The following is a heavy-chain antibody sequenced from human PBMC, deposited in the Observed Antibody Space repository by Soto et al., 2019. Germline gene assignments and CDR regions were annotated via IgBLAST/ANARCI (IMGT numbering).Heavy chain of an antibody. Sequence: VGSLRLSCAASGCTFGSYGMRWVRQAPGKGLEWVAVIWYDGSNKYYADSVKGRFTISRDNSKNTLYLQMNSLRAEDTAVYYCAPAQSGYYAYWGQGTLVTVSS. CDR1: GCTFGSYG. V-gene: IGHV3-33*01. CDR3: APAQSGYYAY. D-gene: IGHD3-22*01. J-gene: IGHJ4*02. CDR2: IWYDGSNK.